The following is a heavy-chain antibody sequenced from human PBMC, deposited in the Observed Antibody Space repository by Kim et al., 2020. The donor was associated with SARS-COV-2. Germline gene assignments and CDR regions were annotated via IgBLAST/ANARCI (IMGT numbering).Heavy chain of an antibody. J-gene: IGHJ6*02. Sequence: GGSLILSCAASGFTFSSYGMSWVRRAPGKGLQWVSAISGSGGSTYYADSVKGRFTISRDNSKNTLYLQMNSLRAEDTAVYYCAKGGCSGGSCYNLHYYYGLDVWGQGTTVTVSS. CDR3: AKGGCSGGSCYNLHYYYGLDV. V-gene: IGHV3-23*01. D-gene: IGHD2-15*01. CDR2: ISGSGGST. CDR1: GFTFSSYG.